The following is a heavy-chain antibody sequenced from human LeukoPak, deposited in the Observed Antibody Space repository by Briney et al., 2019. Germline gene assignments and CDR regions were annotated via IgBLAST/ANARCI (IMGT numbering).Heavy chain of an antibody. D-gene: IGHD3/OR15-3a*01. Sequence: SETLSLTCTVSGDSIISNIYWWNWVRLPPGKGLEWIGATFYTGRTFYSPSLKSRVTISVDTSKNQFSLDLSSATAADTAVYYCARRRHNFDFYDVWGQGTRVTVSS. CDR2: TFYTGRT. CDR3: ARRRHNFDFYDV. V-gene: IGHV4-39*01. J-gene: IGHJ3*01. CDR1: GDSIISNIYW.